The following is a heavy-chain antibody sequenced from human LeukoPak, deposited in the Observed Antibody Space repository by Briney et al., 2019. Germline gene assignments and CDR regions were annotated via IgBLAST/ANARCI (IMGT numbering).Heavy chain of an antibody. CDR3: AKGINWFDP. D-gene: IGHD2/OR15-2a*01. J-gene: IGHJ5*02. CDR2: ITGSGGGT. CDR1: GFTFGSNA. Sequence: PGGSLRLSCAASGFTFGSNAMSWVRQAPGKGLEWVSSITGSGGGTYYAASVKGRFIVSRDNSENTLYLQMNSLRAEDTAVYYCAKGINWFDPWGQGTLVTVSS. V-gene: IGHV3-23*01.